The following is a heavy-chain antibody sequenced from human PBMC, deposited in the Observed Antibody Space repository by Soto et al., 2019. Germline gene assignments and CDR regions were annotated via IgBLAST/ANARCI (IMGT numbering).Heavy chain of an antibody. D-gene: IGHD3-22*01. V-gene: IGHV3-53*01. Sequence: ESGGGLIQPGGSLRLSCAASGFTVISNYMNWVRQAPGKGLEWVSVIYSAGTTYYADSLKGRFTISRDNSKNTLYLQMNSLRAEDTAVYYCARSHDTSSSFLYWGQGTLVTVSS. CDR3: ARSHDTSSSFLY. CDR1: GFTVISNY. J-gene: IGHJ4*02. CDR2: IYSAGTT.